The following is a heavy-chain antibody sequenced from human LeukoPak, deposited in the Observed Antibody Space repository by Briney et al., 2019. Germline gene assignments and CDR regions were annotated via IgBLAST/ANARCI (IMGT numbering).Heavy chain of an antibody. CDR2: MNPNSGST. J-gene: IGHJ6*02. CDR3: ASTCSGGSCYSRTNPYYYYYGMDV. Sequence: ASVKVSCKASGYSFGISDIDWVRQATGQGLEWMGWMNPNSGSTGYAQKFQGRVTMTRSTSISTAYMELGGLTSEDTAMYYCASTCSGGSCYSRTNPYYYYYGMDVWGQGTTVTVSS. D-gene: IGHD2-15*01. V-gene: IGHV1-8*01. CDR1: GYSFGISD.